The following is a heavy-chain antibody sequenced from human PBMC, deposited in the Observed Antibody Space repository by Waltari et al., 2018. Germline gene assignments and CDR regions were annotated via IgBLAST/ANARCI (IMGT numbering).Heavy chain of an antibody. J-gene: IGHJ4*02. CDR1: GGTFSSYA. V-gene: IGHV1-69*13. CDR2: NIPICVTA. Sequence: QVQLVQSGAEVKKPGSSVKVSCKASGGTFSSYAISWVRQAPGQGLEWMGGNIPICVTANYAQKFQGRVTITADESTSTAYMELSSLRSEDTAVYYCARASSSSWPPGYHYYFDYWGQGTLVTVSS. CDR3: ARASSSSWPPGYHYYFDY. D-gene: IGHD6-13*01.